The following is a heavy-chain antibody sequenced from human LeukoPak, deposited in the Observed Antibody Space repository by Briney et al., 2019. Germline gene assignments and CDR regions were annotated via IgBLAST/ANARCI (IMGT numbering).Heavy chain of an antibody. CDR1: GYTFTSYG. Sequence: GASVKVSCTASGYTFTSYGISWVRQAPGQGLEWMGWISAYNGNTNYAQKLQGRVTMTTDTSTSTAYMELRSLRSDDTAVYYCAFSALGYCTHGVCHQILDYWGQGTLVTVSS. V-gene: IGHV1-18*01. J-gene: IGHJ4*02. D-gene: IGHD2-8*01. CDR2: ISAYNGNT. CDR3: AFSALGYCTHGVCHQILDY.